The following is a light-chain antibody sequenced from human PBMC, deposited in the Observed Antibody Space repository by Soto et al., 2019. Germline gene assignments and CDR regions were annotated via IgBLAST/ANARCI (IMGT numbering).Light chain of an antibody. CDR3: LLFYGGAGV. CDR1: SGAVTSGYY. V-gene: IGLV7-43*01. J-gene: IGLJ3*02. Sequence: QTVVTQEPSLTVSPGGTVTLTCASSSGAVTSGYYPNWFQQKPGQAPRILIYSTSNKHSWAPARFSGSLLGGKAALTLSGVQPEDEAEYYCLLFYGGAGVFGGGTQLTVL. CDR2: STS.